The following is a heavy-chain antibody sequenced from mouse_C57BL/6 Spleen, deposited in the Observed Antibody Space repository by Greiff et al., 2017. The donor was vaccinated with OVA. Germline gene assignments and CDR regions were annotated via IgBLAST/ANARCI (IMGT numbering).Heavy chain of an antibody. D-gene: IGHD1-1*01. CDR3: AKITTVVAYYFDY. CDR1: GYAFSSYW. Sequence: VQVVESGAELVKPGASVKISCKASGYAFSSYWMNWVKQRPGKGLEWIGQIYPGDGDTNYNGKFKGKATLTADKSSRTAYMQLSSLTSEDSAVYCCAKITTVVAYYFDYWGQGTTLTVSS. J-gene: IGHJ2*01. V-gene: IGHV1-80*01. CDR2: IYPGDGDT.